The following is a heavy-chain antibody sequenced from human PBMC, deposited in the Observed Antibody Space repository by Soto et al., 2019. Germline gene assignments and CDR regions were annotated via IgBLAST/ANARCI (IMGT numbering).Heavy chain of an antibody. CDR3: ANGAYYVFWSDPTEDY. CDR2: LGYDGSNK. J-gene: IGHJ4*02. V-gene: IGHV3-30*02. D-gene: IGHD3-3*01. CDR1: GFPWSTCV. Sequence: GGALGGTCSAPGFPWSTCVMHGVRQAPGKGLEWVAVLGYDGSNKFYADSVKGRFTISRDNSKNTLYLQMKSLRAEETAVYYCANGAYYVFWSDPTEDYWGQGTLVTVSS.